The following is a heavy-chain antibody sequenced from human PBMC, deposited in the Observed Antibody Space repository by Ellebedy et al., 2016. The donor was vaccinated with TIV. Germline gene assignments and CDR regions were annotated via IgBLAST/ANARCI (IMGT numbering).Heavy chain of an antibody. CDR1: GFNFRSYW. D-gene: IGHD4-17*01. J-gene: IGHJ5*02. Sequence: GESLKISCAASGFNFRSYWMTWVRQAPGKGLEWVAKIGKEGDEIYYLESVKGRFTISRDNAKNSLFLQMNSLRVEDTAVYYCARRASYGDYAVQVNPWFDPWGQGTLVTVSS. CDR2: IGKEGDEI. CDR3: ARRASYGDYAVQVNPWFDP. V-gene: IGHV3-7*01.